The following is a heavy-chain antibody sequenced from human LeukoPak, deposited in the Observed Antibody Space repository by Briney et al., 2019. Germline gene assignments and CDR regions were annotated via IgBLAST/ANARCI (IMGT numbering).Heavy chain of an antibody. CDR2: IYHSGST. Sequence: GSLRLSCAASGFTFSSYGLSWVRQPPGKGLEWIGEIYHSGSTNYNPSLKSRVTISVDKSKNQFSLKLSSVTAADTAVYYCARSARAEDAFDIWGQGTMVTVSS. CDR3: ARSARAEDAFDI. CDR1: GFTFSSYG. V-gene: IGHV4-4*02. J-gene: IGHJ3*02.